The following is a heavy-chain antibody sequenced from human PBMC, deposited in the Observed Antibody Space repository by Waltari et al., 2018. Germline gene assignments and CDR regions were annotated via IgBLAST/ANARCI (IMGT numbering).Heavy chain of an antibody. CDR2: IYWNDDK. D-gene: IGHD5-12*01. J-gene: IGHJ5*02. V-gene: IGHV2-5*01. CDR3: AHRPGLRGGFDP. Sequence: QITLKESGPTLVKPTQTLTLTCTFSGFSLSTSGVGVGWIRQPPGKALEWLALIYWNDDKRYSPSLKSRLTITKDTAKNQVVLTMTNMDPVDTATYYCAHRPGLRGGFDPWGQGTLVTVSS. CDR1: GFSLSTSGVG.